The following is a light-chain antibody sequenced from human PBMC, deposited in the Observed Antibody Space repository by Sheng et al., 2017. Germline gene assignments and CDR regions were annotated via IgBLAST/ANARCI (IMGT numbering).Light chain of an antibody. J-gene: IGLJ1*01. CDR2: QDS. CDR3: QAWDSSTFNYV. CDR1: DLGDKY. V-gene: IGLV3-1*01. Sequence: SYELIQPPSVSVSPGQTVSISCSGDDLGDKYTCWYQQKPGQSPVLVIYQDSKRPSGIPERFSGSNSGNTATLTISGTQAMDEADYYCQAWDSSTFNYVFGTGTKVTVL.